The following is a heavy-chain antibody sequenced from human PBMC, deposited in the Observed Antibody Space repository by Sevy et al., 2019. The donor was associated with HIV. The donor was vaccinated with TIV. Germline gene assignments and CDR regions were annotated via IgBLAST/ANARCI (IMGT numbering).Heavy chain of an antibody. D-gene: IGHD2-8*01. CDR3: AKDKGYCTNGVCYTSYYYYGIDV. CDR1: GFTFDDYA. J-gene: IGHJ6*02. Sequence: GGSLRLSCAASGFTFDDYAMHWVRQAPGKGLEWVSGISWNSGSIGYADSVKGRFTISRDNAKNSLYLQMNSLRAEDTALYYCAKDKGYCTNGVCYTSYYYYGIDVWGQGTTVTVSS. V-gene: IGHV3-9*01. CDR2: ISWNSGSI.